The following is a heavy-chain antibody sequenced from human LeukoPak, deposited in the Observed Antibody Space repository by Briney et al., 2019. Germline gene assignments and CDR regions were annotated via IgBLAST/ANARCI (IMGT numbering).Heavy chain of an antibody. CDR3: ARDVDYYGSGSNWFDP. D-gene: IGHD3-10*01. J-gene: IGHJ5*02. CDR2: ISAYNGNT. CDR1: GYTFTSYG. Sequence: GASVKVSCKASGYTFTSYGISWVRQAPGQGLEWMGWISAYNGNTNYAQKLQGRVTMTTDTSTSTAYMELRSLRSDDTAMYYCARDVDYYGSGSNWFDPWGQGTLVTVSS. V-gene: IGHV1-18*04.